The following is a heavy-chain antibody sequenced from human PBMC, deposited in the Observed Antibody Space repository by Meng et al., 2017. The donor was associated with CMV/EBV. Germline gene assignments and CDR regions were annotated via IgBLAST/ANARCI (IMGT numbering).Heavy chain of an antibody. CDR3: ARDMYYYDSSGYYYGFDY. V-gene: IGHV4-39*07. CDR2: IYYSGST. J-gene: IGHJ4*02. CDR1: SISSSSYY. Sequence: SISSSSYYWGWIRQPPGKGLEWIGSIYYSGSTYYNPSLKSRVTISVDTSKNQFSLKLSSVTAADTAVYYCARDMYYYDSSGYYYGFDYWGQGTLVTVSS. D-gene: IGHD3-22*01.